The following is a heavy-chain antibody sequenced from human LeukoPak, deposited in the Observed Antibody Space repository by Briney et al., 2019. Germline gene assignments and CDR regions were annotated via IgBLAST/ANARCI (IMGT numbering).Heavy chain of an antibody. V-gene: IGHV3-74*01. D-gene: IGHD3-10*01. CDR3: STGSGHAFDI. J-gene: IGHJ3*02. CDR2: INSDGSST. CDR1: GFTFSSYW. Sequence: GVCLRLSCAASGFTFSSYWMHWVRQVPGKGLVWVSRINSDGSSTSYADSVKGRFTISRDNAKNTLYVQMNSLRAEDTAVYYCSTGSGHAFDIWGRGTMVTVSS.